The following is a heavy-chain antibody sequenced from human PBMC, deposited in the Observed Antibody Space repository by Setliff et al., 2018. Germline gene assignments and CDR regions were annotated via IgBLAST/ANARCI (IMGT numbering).Heavy chain of an antibody. J-gene: IGHJ6*03. Sequence: GASVKVSCKASGYTFTGYAINWVRQAPGQGLEYLGWINTNTGNPTYVQGFTGRFVFSLDTSVGTAYLQISSLKAEDTAVYYCARGVYEYSYGYRGHYYYYMDVWGKGATVTVSS. CDR1: GYTFTGYA. V-gene: IGHV7-4-1*02. CDR3: ARGVYEYSYGYRGHYYYYMDV. CDR2: INTNTGNP. D-gene: IGHD3-16*01.